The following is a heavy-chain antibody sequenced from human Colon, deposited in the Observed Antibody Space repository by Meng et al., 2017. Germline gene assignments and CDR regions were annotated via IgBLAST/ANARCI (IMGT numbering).Heavy chain of an antibody. CDR3: ASSDYYRSDY. D-gene: IGHD3-22*01. V-gene: IGHV4-4*02. CDR2: TSHSGST. CDR1: GGSISRSDW. Sequence: QGQLQEPRPGLVKPSAPLSLTCAVSGGSISRSDWWSWVRQPPGKGLEWIGETSHSGSTNYSPSLKSRVTISLDKSKNQLSLKLNSVTAADTAVYYCASSDYYRSDYWGQGTLVTVSS. J-gene: IGHJ4*02.